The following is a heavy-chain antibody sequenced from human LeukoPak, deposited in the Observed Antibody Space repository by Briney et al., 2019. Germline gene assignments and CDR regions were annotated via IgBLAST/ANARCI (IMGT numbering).Heavy chain of an antibody. CDR1: GFTFSGSA. V-gene: IGHV3-73*01. D-gene: IGHD3-22*01. J-gene: IGHJ5*02. CDR2: IRSKANSYAT. Sequence: GGSLRLSCAASGFTFSGSAMHWVRQASGKGLEWVGRIRSKANSYATAYAASVKGRFTISREDSKNTAYLQMNSLKTEDTAVHYCTRQDSSGYYRPWGQGTLVTVSS. CDR3: TRQDSSGYYRP.